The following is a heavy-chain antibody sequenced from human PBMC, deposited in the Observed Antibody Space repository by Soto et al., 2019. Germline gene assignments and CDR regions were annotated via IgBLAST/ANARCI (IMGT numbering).Heavy chain of an antibody. J-gene: IGHJ4*02. CDR2: IHYSGST. Sequence: SETLSLTCPLLCFSITSYYWSWIRQPRGRGLECIGCIHYSGSTNYNPSLKSRVTISIDTSKNQFSLKLNSVTAADTAVYYCARQYPATYSLALFDYWGQGNQVTVS. V-gene: IGHV4-59*08. CDR1: CFSITSYY. CDR3: ARQYPATYSLALFDY. D-gene: IGHD2-15*01.